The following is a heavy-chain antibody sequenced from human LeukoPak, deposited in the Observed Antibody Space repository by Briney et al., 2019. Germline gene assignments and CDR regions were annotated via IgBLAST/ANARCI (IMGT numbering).Heavy chain of an antibody. CDR1: GFSFSDYS. CDR3: ARDPEDIDY. V-gene: IGHV3-48*01. D-gene: IGHD2-15*01. Sequence: PGGSLRLSCAASGFSFSDYSMNWVRQAPGKGLEWISYIDRSSIVIHYADSVEGRFTISRDNAKKSLYLQMNNLRAEDTAVYYCARDPEDIDYWGHGTLVTVSS. J-gene: IGHJ4*01. CDR2: IDRSSIVI.